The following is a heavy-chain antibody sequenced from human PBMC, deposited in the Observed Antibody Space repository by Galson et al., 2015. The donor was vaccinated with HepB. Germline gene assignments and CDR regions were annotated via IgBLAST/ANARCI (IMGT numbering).Heavy chain of an antibody. CDR2: ISSDGGKK. CDR1: RFTFSNYA. V-gene: IGHV3-30-3*01. D-gene: IGHD4/OR15-4a*01. CDR3: ARDPHRASDVLDAFDI. Sequence: SLRLSCAASRFTFSNYAIHWVRQAPGKGLEWVAVISSDGGKKYYADSVKGRFTISRDNSKNTLYLQMNSLRPDDTAVYYCARDPHRASDVLDAFDIWGQGTMVTVSS. J-gene: IGHJ3*02.